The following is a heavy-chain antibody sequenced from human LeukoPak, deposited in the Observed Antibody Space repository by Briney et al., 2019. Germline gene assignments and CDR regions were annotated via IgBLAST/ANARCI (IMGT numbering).Heavy chain of an antibody. Sequence: ASVKVSCKASGYTFTSYGISWVRQAPGQGLEWMGWISAYNRNTNYAQKLQGRVTMTTDTSTSTAYMELRSLRSDDTAVYYCARDPYYYDSSGYFDDAFDIWGQGTMVTVSS. D-gene: IGHD3-22*01. CDR3: ARDPYYYDSSGYFDDAFDI. V-gene: IGHV1-18*01. CDR1: GYTFTSYG. J-gene: IGHJ3*02. CDR2: ISAYNRNT.